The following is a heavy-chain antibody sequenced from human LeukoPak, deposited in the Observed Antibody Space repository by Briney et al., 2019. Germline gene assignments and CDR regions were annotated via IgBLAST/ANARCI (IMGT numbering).Heavy chain of an antibody. D-gene: IGHD6-13*01. CDR3: ARGIGSAWYIYFQH. J-gene: IGHJ1*01. CDR1: GFTLSNYW. Sequence: PGGSLRLSCAASGFTLSNYWMSWVRQAPGNGLEGVANIKQDGSEEYYVDSVKGRFTISRDNAKNSLYLQMNSLRADDTAVYYWARGIGSAWYIYFQHWGQGTLVTVSS. V-gene: IGHV3-7*03. CDR2: IKQDGSEE.